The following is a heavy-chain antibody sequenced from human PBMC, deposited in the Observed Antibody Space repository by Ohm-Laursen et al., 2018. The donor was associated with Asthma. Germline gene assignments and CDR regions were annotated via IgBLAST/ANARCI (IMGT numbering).Heavy chain of an antibody. CDR2: IYHSGTI. V-gene: IGHV4-4*02. D-gene: IGHD3-22*01. J-gene: IGHJ5*02. CDR1: GGSISSSKW. CDR3: ARDAREYYDSSGYYHVFDP. Sequence: GTLSLTCAVSGGSISSSKWWSWVRQPPGKGLEWIGEIYHSGTINYNPSLKSRVTISVDKSKNQFSLKLSSVTAADTAVYYCARDAREYYDSSGYYHVFDPWGQGTLVTVSS.